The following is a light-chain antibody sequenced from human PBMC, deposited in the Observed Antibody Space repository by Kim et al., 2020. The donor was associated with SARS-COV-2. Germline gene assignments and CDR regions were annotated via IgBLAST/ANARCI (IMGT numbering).Light chain of an antibody. J-gene: IGKJ3*01. CDR1: PSRRSAS. V-gene: IGKV3D-20*01. Sequence: SRGEDATLSCAASPSRRSASLARDHKRNGAGPRRFSSRVPLRAPGVPERFRGSGAGTHFTLTTSRVETEDSAMYYCQQYNRPPVTFGPGTKVDI. CDR2: RVP. CDR3: QQYNRPPVT.